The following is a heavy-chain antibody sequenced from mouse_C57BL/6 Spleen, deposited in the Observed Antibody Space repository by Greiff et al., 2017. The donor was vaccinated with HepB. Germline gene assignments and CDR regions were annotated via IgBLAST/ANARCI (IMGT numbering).Heavy chain of an antibody. J-gene: IGHJ2*01. CDR2: IYPGDGDT. CDR3: AREDPYYYGSSFDY. D-gene: IGHD1-1*01. CDR1: GYAFSSSW. V-gene: IGHV1-82*01. Sequence: QVQLQQSGPELVKPGASVKISCKASGYAFSSSWMNWVKQRPGKGLEWIGRIYPGDGDTNYNGKFKGKATLTADKSSSTAYMQLSSLTSEDSAVYFCAREDPYYYGSSFDYWGQGTTLTVSS.